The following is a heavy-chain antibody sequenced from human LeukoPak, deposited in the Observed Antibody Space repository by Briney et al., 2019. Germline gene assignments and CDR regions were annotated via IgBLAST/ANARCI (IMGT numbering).Heavy chain of an antibody. J-gene: IGHJ4*02. CDR2: IYYSGST. CDR3: ARWGITFWSSYSSSLVFDY. CDR1: GGSISSYY. V-gene: IGHV4-59*08. D-gene: IGHD3-3*01. Sequence: SETLSLTCTVSGGSISSYYWSWIRQPPGKGLEWIGYIYYSGSTNYNPSLKSRVTISVDTSKNQFSLKLSSVTAADTAVYYCARWGITFWSSYSSSLVFDYWGQGTLVTVSS.